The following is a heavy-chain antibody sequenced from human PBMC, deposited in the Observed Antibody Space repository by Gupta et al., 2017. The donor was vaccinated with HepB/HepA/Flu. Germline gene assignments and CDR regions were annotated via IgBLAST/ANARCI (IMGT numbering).Heavy chain of an antibody. CDR3: AKDRRDFDY. J-gene: IGHJ4*02. CDR1: GFTFRSFA. CDR2: ISDKCGYTYT. V-gene: IGHV3-23*01. Sequence: EVQLLESGGGLVQPGGSLRLSCAASGFTFRSFAMSWVRQAPGKGLEWVSSISDKCGYTYTYYADSVKGRFTISRDNSKNTLYLQMSSLRAEDTAVYYCAKDRRDFDYWGQGTLVTVSS.